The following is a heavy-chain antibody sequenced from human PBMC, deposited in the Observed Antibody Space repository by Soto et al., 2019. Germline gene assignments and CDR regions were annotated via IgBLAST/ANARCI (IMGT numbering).Heavy chain of an antibody. D-gene: IGHD4-17*01. CDR3: ATTVTTILYFDY. CDR2: IYYSGST. J-gene: IGHJ4*02. Sequence: SETLSLTCTFSDCSISSSSYYWGWVRQPPGKGLEWIGSIYYSGSTYYNPSLKSRVTVSGDTSKNQFSLKLSSVTAADTAVYYCATTVTTILYFDYWGQGILVTVSS. V-gene: IGHV4-39*01. CDR1: DCSISSSSYY.